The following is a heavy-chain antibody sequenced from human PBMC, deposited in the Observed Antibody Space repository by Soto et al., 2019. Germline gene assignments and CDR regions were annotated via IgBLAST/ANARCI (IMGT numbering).Heavy chain of an antibody. V-gene: IGHV1-18*01. Sequence: QVQLVQSGAEVKKPGASVKVSCKASGYTFTSYGISWVRQAPGQGLEWMGWISAYNGNTNYAQKLQGRVTMTTDTSPSTAYMELRSLRSDDTAVYYCATELLWFGEVGTYAFDIWGQGTMVTVSS. CDR3: ATELLWFGEVGTYAFDI. J-gene: IGHJ3*02. CDR2: ISAYNGNT. CDR1: GYTFTSYG. D-gene: IGHD3-10*01.